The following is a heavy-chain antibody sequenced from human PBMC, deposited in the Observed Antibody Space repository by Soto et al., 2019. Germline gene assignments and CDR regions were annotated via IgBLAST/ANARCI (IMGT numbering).Heavy chain of an antibody. CDR3: ARDRGYLMDY. Sequence: QVQLQESGPGLVKPSETLSLTCTVSGGSISSYYWSWIRQPPGKGLEWIGYIYYSGSTNYNPSLKSRVTISVDTSKNQFSLKLSSVTAADTAVYYCARDRGYLMDYWGQGTLGTVSS. CDR1: GGSISSYY. J-gene: IGHJ4*02. V-gene: IGHV4-59*01. D-gene: IGHD2-8*01. CDR2: IYYSGST.